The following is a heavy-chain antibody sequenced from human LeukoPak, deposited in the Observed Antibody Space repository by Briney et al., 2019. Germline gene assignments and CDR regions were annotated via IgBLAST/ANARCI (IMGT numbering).Heavy chain of an antibody. Sequence: GGSLRLSCTASGFTFSSYAMHWVRQAPGKGLEWVAVISYDGSNKYYADSVKGRFTISRDNSKNTLYLQMNSLRAEDTAVYYCARSRGTLYCSGGSCYFDYYGMDVWGQGTTVTVSS. CDR3: ARSRGTLYCSGGSCYFDYYGMDV. D-gene: IGHD2-15*01. CDR1: GFTFSSYA. CDR2: ISYDGSNK. J-gene: IGHJ6*02. V-gene: IGHV3-30-3*01.